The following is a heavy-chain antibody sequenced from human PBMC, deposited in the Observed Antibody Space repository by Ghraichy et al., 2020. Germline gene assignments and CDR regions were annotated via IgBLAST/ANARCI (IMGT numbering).Heavy chain of an antibody. CDR1: GFTFSSYG. J-gene: IGHJ4*02. D-gene: IGHD3-10*01. Sequence: GGSLRLSCAASGFTFSSYGMHWVRQAPGKGLEWVAFIRYDGSNKYYADSVKGRFTISRDNSKNTLYLQMNSPRAEDTAVYYCAKAATDGSGIIGYWGQGTLVTVSS. CDR2: IRYDGSNK. V-gene: IGHV3-30*02. CDR3: AKAATDGSGIIGY.